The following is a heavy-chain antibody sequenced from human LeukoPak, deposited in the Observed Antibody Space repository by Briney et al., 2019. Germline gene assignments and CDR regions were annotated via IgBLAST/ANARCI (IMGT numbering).Heavy chain of an antibody. J-gene: IGHJ4*02. Sequence: SQTLSLTCAISGGSVSSNSAAWNWIRQSPSRGLEWLGRTYYRSKWYNDYAVSVKSRITINPDTSKNQFSLQLNSVTPEDTAVYYCANQVGATPYFDYWGQGTLVTVSS. CDR1: GGSVSSNSAA. D-gene: IGHD1-26*01. V-gene: IGHV6-1*01. CDR3: ANQVGATPYFDY. CDR2: TYYRSKWYN.